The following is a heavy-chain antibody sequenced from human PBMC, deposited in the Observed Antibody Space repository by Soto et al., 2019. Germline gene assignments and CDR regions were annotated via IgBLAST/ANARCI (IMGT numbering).Heavy chain of an antibody. CDR2: IYYSGST. J-gene: IGHJ2*01. CDR3: ARPGYSSSSWYFDL. D-gene: IGHD6-6*01. Sequence: SETLSLTCTVSGGSISSYYWSWIRQPPGKGLEWIGYIYYSGSTNYNPSLKSRVTISVDTSKNQFSLKLSSVTAADTAVYYCARPGYSSSSWYFDLWGRGTLVTVSS. V-gene: IGHV4-59*01. CDR1: GGSISSYY.